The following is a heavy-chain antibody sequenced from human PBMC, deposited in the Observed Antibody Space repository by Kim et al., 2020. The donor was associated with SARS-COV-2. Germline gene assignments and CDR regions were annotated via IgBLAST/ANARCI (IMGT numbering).Heavy chain of an antibody. D-gene: IGHD3-10*01. Sequence: KGRFTISRENAKNSLYLQMNSLRAGDTAVYYCAREWRGSGSYYYYYGMDVWGQGTTVTVSS. V-gene: IGHV3-13*01. CDR3: AREWRGSGSYYYYYGMDV. J-gene: IGHJ6*02.